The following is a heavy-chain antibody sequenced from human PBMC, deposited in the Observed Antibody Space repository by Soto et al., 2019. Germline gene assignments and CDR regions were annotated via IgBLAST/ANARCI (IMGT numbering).Heavy chain of an antibody. CDR3: AHRVLRTVFGLVTTTAIYFDF. CDR2: IYWDDDK. D-gene: IGHD3-3*01. V-gene: IGHV2-5*02. J-gene: IGHJ4*02. Sequence: QITLNESGPTVVRPTETLTLTCRFSGFSLTTSGVGVGWIRQSPGKAPEWLALIYWDDDKSYSASLKNRLTITKDTSKNQVVLTVSDLDPTDTATYYCAHRVLRTVFGLVTTTAIYFDFWGQGTPVAVSS. CDR1: GFSLTTSGVG.